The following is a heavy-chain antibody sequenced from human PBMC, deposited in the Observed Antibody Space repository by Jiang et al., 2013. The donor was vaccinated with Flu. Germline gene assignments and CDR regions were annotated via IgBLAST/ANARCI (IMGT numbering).Heavy chain of an antibody. V-gene: IGHV3-30*02. CDR1: GFSFSYYG. D-gene: IGHD2-15*01. Sequence: ESGGGVVQPGGSLRLSCGASGFSFSYYGMYWVRQAPGKGLEWLASIQYDGTNKYYADSVKGRFTISRDNSKNTLSLQMNSLRPEDTAVYYCATLRGSSYDTYLLDSWGQGTLVTVSS. CDR3: ATLRGSSYDTYLLDS. J-gene: IGHJ4*02. CDR2: IQYDGTNK.